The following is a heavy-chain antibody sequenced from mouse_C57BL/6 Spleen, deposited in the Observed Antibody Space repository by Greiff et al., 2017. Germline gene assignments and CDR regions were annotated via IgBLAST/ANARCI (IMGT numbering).Heavy chain of an antibody. CDR2: IYPGDGDT. J-gene: IGHJ1*03. D-gene: IGHD1-1*01. CDR3: ARRITTVVPNWYFDV. V-gene: IGHV1-80*01. Sequence: VKLMESGAELVKPGASVKISCKASGYAFSSYWMNWVKQRPGKGLEWIGQIYPGDGDTNYNGKFKGKATLTADKSSSTAYMQLSSLTSEDSAVYFCARRITTVVPNWYFDVWGTGTTVTVSS. CDR1: GYAFSSYW.